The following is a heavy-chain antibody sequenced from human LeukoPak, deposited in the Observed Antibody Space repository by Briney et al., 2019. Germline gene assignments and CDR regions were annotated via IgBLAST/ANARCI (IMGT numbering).Heavy chain of an antibody. CDR2: IIPIFGIA. D-gene: IGHD2-21*02. CDR3: AREVVTPNRNWFDP. Sequence: GASVKVSCKASGGTFSSYAISWVRQAPGQGLEWMGRIIPIFGIANYAQKFQGRVTITADKSTSTAYMELSSLRSEDTAVYYCAREVVTPNRNWFDPWGQGTLVTVSS. J-gene: IGHJ5*02. CDR1: GGTFSSYA. V-gene: IGHV1-69*04.